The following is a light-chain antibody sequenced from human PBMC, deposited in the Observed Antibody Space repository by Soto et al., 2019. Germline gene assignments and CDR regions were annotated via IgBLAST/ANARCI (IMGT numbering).Light chain of an antibody. CDR2: DAS. J-gene: IGKJ4*01. CDR3: QQYNSYPLS. CDR1: QGIDSA. V-gene: IGKV1-13*02. Sequence: AIQLTQPPSSLSASVGDRVTITCRASQGIDSALAWYQQRPGKAPKLLIYDASSLESGVPSRFCGSGSGTDFTLTISSLQPDDFGRYYCQQYNSYPLSFGGGTKGDI.